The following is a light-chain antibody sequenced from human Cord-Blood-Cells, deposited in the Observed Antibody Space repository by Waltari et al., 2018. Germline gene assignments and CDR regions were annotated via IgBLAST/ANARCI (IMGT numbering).Light chain of an antibody. Sequence: EIVLTQSPGTLSLFPGERATLPCRASQSVSSSYLAWYQQKPGQAPRRLIYGASSRATGIPDRFSGSGSGTDFTLTISRLEPEDFAVYYCQQYGSSPLTFGGGTKVEIK. CDR2: GAS. CDR3: QQYGSSPLT. J-gene: IGKJ4*01. V-gene: IGKV3-20*01. CDR1: QSVSSSY.